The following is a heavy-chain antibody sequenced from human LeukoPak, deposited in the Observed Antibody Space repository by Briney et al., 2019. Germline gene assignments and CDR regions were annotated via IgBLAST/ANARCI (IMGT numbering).Heavy chain of an antibody. CDR2: ISYDGGIK. V-gene: IGHV3-30-3*01. D-gene: IGHD1-20*01. CDR3: APTYKWNYFGVDY. CDR1: GFTFSSYA. Sequence: GGSLRLSCAASGFTFSSYAMHWVRQAPGKGLEWVAVISYDGGIKYYAGSVKGRFTISRDNSKNTLYLQMNILRPEDTAMYYCAPTYKWNYFGVDYWGQGTLVTVSS. J-gene: IGHJ4*02.